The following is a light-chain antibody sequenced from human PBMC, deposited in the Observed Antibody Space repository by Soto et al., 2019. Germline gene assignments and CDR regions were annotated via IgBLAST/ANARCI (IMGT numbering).Light chain of an antibody. CDR1: SGHSSYA. V-gene: IGLV4-69*01. Sequence: QSVLTQSPSASASLGASVKLTCTLSSGHSSYAIAWHQQQPEKGPRYLMMVNSDGRHNKGAGIPDRSSGSSSGAERYLTIASLQSEEEADYCWQTWGSGFWVFGGGTKLTVL. CDR2: VNSDGRH. CDR3: QTWGSGFWV. J-gene: IGLJ3*02.